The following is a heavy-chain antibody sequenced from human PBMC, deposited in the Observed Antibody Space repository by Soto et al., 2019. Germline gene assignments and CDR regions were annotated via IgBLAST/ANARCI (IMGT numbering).Heavy chain of an antibody. J-gene: IGHJ6*02. CDR3: ARDQAHYDILTGYYPDGMDV. V-gene: IGHV1-46*01. CDR2: INPSGGST. D-gene: IGHD3-9*01. CDR1: GYTFTSYY. Sequence: EASVKVSCKASGYTFTSYYMHWVRQAPGQGLEWMGIINPSGGSTSYAQKFQGRVTMTRDTSTSTVYMELSSLRSEDTAVYYCARDQAHYDILTGYYPDGMDVWGQGTTVTVSS.